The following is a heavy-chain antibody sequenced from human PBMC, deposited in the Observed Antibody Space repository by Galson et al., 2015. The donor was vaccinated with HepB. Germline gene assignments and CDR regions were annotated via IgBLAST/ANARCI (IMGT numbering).Heavy chain of an antibody. CDR3: AKIPYVWGSYHKYYFDY. Sequence: SLRLSCAASGFTFSSYGMHWVRQAPGKGLEWVAFIRYDGSNKYYADSVKGRFTISRDNSKNTLYLQMNSLRAEDTAVYYCAKIPYVWGSYHKYYFDYWGQGTLVTVSS. CDR1: GFTFSSYG. D-gene: IGHD3-16*02. J-gene: IGHJ4*02. V-gene: IGHV3-30*02. CDR2: IRYDGSNK.